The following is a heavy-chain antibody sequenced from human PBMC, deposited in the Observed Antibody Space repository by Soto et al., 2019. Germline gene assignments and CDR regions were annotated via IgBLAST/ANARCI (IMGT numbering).Heavy chain of an antibody. D-gene: IGHD3-16*01. V-gene: IGHV2-5*01. CDR2: IYWHDDK. CDR3: ANRGGATVGLYYFDY. J-gene: IGHJ4*01. Sequence: SGPTLVNPTQTLTLTCTFSGFSLSTTGVGVSWIRQPPGKALEWLALIYWHDDKRYSPSLKSRLTITKDTSKNQVVLTMTNVDPVDTATYYCANRGGATVGLYYFDYWGQGALVTVSS. CDR1: GFSLSTTGVG.